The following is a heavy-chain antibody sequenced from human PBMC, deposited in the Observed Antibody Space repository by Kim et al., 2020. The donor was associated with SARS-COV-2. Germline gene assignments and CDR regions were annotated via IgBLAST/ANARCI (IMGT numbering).Heavy chain of an antibody. CDR3: ARGLGITMIVVVNGPFDY. D-gene: IGHD3-22*01. V-gene: IGHV4-34*01. J-gene: IGHJ4*02. Sequence: KSRITISVDTSKNQFSLKLSSVTAADTAVYYCARGLGITMIVVVNGPFDYWGQGTLVTVSS.